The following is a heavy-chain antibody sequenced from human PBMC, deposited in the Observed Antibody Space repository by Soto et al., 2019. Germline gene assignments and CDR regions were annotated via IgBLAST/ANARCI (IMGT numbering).Heavy chain of an antibody. CDR3: ARLGYCTNGVCYTGFDY. J-gene: IGHJ4*02. D-gene: IGHD2-8*01. Sequence: ASVKVSCKASGYTFTSYGISWVRQAPGQGLEWMGWSSAYHAYTNYAQKLQGRVPMTTDTSTSTAYMELRSLRSDDTALYYCARLGYCTNGVCYTGFDYWGQGTLVTVSS. CDR2: SSAYHAYT. V-gene: IGHV1-18*04. CDR1: GYTFTSYG.